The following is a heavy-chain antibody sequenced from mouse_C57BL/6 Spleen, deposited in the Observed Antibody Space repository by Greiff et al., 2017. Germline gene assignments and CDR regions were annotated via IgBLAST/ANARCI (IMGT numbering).Heavy chain of an antibody. Sequence: DVMLVESGGGLVKPGGSLKLSCAASGFTFSDYGMHWVRQAPEKGLEWVAYISSGSSTIYYADTVQGRFTISRDNAKNTLFLQMTSLRSEDTAMYYCARDTTVVSYWYFDVWGTGTTVTVSS. J-gene: IGHJ1*03. CDR3: ARDTTVVSYWYFDV. D-gene: IGHD1-1*01. CDR2: ISSGSSTI. CDR1: GFTFSDYG. V-gene: IGHV5-17*01.